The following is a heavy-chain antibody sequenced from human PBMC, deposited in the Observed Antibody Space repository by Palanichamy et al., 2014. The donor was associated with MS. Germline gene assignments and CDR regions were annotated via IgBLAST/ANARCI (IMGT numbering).Heavy chain of an antibody. CDR3: ARGNYKRQFDY. Sequence: QLQLQESGPGLVKPSETLSLTCIVSGGSTSSSSYYWGWIRQPPGKGLEWIGSIYYSGSTYYNPSLKSRVTISVDTSKNQFSLKLSSVTAADTAVYYCARGNYKRQFDYWGQGTLVTVSS. D-gene: IGHD4-11*01. V-gene: IGHV4-39*01. CDR1: GGSTSSSSYY. CDR2: IYYSGST. J-gene: IGHJ4*02.